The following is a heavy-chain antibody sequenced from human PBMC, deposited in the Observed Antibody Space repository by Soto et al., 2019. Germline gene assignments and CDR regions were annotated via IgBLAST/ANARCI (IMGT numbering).Heavy chain of an antibody. CDR1: GYTFTRYD. Sequence: ASVKVSCKASGYTFTRYDINWVRQATGQGLEWMGWMNPNFGKASYAQKFQGRVTITADESTSTAYMELSSLRSEDTAVYYCAMVRGVIITSTRGFFDYWGQGTLVTVSS. CDR3: AMVRGVIITSTRGFFDY. D-gene: IGHD3-10*01. J-gene: IGHJ4*02. CDR2: MNPNFGKA. V-gene: IGHV1-69*13.